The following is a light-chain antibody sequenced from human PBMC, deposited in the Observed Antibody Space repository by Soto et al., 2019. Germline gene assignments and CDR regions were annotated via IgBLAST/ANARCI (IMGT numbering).Light chain of an antibody. CDR2: SNN. Sequence: QSVLTQPPSVSGAPGQRVTISCAGSSSNIGAGFDVHWYLQLPGAAPKVLIYSNNQRPSGVPKRFSGSKSGTSASLAISGLQSEDEADYYCATWDDSLNGHVVFGGGTKLTVL. CDR3: ATWDDSLNGHVV. CDR1: SSNIGAGFD. J-gene: IGLJ2*01. V-gene: IGLV1-40*01.